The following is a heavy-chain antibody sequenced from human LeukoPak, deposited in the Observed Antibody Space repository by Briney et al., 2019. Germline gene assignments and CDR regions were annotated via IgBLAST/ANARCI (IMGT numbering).Heavy chain of an antibody. D-gene: IGHD6-13*01. CDR1: GGSISGYY. Sequence: SETLSLTCTVSGGSISGYYWSWIRQPPGKGLEWIGYIYYSGSTNYNPSLKSRVTISVDTSKNQFSLKLSSVAAADTAVYYCARGCSAGTPHNWFDPWGQGTLVTVSS. CDR3: ARGCSAGTPHNWFDP. J-gene: IGHJ5*02. CDR2: IYYSGST. V-gene: IGHV4-59*01.